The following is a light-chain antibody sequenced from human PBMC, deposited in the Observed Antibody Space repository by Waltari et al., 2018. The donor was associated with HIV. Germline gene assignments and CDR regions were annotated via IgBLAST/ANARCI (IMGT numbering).Light chain of an antibody. CDR1: PSISTY. J-gene: IGKJ2*01. CDR3: QQSYSSPYT. Sequence: DIQMTQSPFSLSASIGDRVTIACRASPSISTYLNWYQQRPGKAPKLLIYAASSLQSGVPSRFRGSGSGTDFTLSISSLQPEDSATYYCQQSYSSPYTFGQGTNLEIK. CDR2: AAS. V-gene: IGKV1-39*01.